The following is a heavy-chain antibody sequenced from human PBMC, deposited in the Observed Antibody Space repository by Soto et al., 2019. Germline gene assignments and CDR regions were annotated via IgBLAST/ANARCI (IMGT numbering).Heavy chain of an antibody. CDR3: AKDSQLPYSNLGRWFDP. Sequence: GGSLRLSCAASGFTFSSYAMSWVRQAPGKGLEWVSAISGSGGSTYYADSVKGRFTISRDNSKNTLYLQMNSLRAEDTAVYYCAKDSQLPYSNLGRWFDPWGQGTLVTVSS. V-gene: IGHV3-23*01. D-gene: IGHD4-4*01. CDR2: ISGSGGST. CDR1: GFTFSSYA. J-gene: IGHJ5*02.